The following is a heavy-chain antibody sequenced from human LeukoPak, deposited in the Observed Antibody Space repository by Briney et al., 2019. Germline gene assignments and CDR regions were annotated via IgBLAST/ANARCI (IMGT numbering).Heavy chain of an antibody. CDR3: ARDSTYTMDL. Sequence: PGGSLRLSCAASGFTFSSYSMNWVRQAPGKGLEWVSSISSSSSYIYYADSVKGRFTISRDDARNTVYLQINSLRAEDTAVYYCARDSTYTMDLWGRGTTVTVSS. CDR2: ISSSSSYI. D-gene: IGHD2/OR15-2a*01. V-gene: IGHV3-21*01. J-gene: IGHJ6*02. CDR1: GFTFSSYS.